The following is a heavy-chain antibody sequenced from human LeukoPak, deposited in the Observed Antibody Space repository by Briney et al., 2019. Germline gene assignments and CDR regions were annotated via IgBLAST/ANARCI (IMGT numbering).Heavy chain of an antibody. J-gene: IGHJ4*02. Sequence: GGSLRLSCAASGFTVSSNYMSRVRQAPGKGLEWVSVIYSGGSTYYADSVKGRFTISRDNSKNTLYLQMNSLRAEDTAVYYCARGEVVPAAYFDYWGQGTLVTVSS. D-gene: IGHD2-2*01. CDR1: GFTVSSNY. V-gene: IGHV3-66*01. CDR2: IYSGGST. CDR3: ARGEVVPAAYFDY.